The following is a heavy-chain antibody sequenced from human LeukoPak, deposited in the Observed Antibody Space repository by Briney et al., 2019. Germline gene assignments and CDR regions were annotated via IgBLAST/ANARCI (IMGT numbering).Heavy chain of an antibody. V-gene: IGHV6-1*01. J-gene: IGHJ4*02. CDR2: TYYRSKWYN. Sequence: SQTLSLTCAISGDSVSSDTAAGNWIRQSPSKCLEWLGRTYYRSKWYNDYAVSVKSRLTINADTSKNQFSLLLHSVTPEDTAVYYGARQGPTWPFDYWGQGTLVTVSS. CDR1: GDSVSSDTAA. CDR3: ARQGPTWPFDY. D-gene: IGHD5-24*01.